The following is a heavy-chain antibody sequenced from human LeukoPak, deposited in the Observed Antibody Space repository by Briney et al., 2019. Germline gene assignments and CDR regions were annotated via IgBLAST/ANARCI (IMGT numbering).Heavy chain of an antibody. CDR1: GYTFTSYA. D-gene: IGHD6-13*01. Sequence: ASVEVSCKASGYTFTSYAMHWVRQAPGQRLEWMGWINAGNGNTKYSQKFQGRVTITRDTSASTAYMELSSLRSEDTAVYYCARASPGIAAALGHWGQGALVTVSS. CDR2: INAGNGNT. J-gene: IGHJ1*01. V-gene: IGHV1-3*01. CDR3: ARASPGIAAALGH.